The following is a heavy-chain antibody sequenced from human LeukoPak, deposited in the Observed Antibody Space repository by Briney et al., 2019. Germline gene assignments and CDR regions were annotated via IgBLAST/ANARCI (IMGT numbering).Heavy chain of an antibody. Sequence: SVKVSCEASGGTFSSYAISWVRQAPGQGLEWMGGIIPIFGTANYAQKFQGRVTITTDESTSTAYMELSSLRSEDTAVYYCARSRYYYDSSGYYFDYWGQGTLVTVSS. J-gene: IGHJ4*02. CDR2: IIPIFGTA. V-gene: IGHV1-69*05. D-gene: IGHD3-22*01. CDR3: ARSRYYYDSSGYYFDY. CDR1: GGTFSSYA.